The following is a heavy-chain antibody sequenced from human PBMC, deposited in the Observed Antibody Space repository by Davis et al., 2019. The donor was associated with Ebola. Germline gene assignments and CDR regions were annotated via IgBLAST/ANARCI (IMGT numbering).Heavy chain of an antibody. J-gene: IGHJ6*02. CDR2: INPNSGGT. CDR3: ARDLYYGMDV. Sequence: ASVKVSCKASGYTFTAYYMHWVRQAPGQGLEWMGWINPNSGGTNYAQKFQGWVTMTRDTSISTAYMELSRLRSDDTAVYYCARDLYYGMDVWGQGTTVTVSS. V-gene: IGHV1-2*04. CDR1: GYTFTAYY.